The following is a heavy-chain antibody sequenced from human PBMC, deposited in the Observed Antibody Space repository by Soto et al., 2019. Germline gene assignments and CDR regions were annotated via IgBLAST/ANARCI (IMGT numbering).Heavy chain of an antibody. CDR1: GYTFTSYG. Sequence: QAQLVQSGAEVKKPGASVKVSCKASGYTFTSYGISWVRQAPGQGLEWMGGISAYNGTTNYAQKLQGRVTMTTDTSARTAYMELRSLRSDDTAVYDCARDREGRIQLWFYWGQGTLVTVSS. V-gene: IGHV1-18*04. J-gene: IGHJ4*02. D-gene: IGHD5-18*01. CDR2: ISAYNGTT. CDR3: ARDREGRIQLWFY.